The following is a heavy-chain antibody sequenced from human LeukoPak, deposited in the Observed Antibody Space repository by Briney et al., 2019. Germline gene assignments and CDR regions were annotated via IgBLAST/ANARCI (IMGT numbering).Heavy chain of an antibody. Sequence: SETLSLTCAVYGGSFSGYYWSWIRQPPGKGLEWIGEVNHSGSTNYNPSLKSRVTISVDTSKNQFSLKLSSVTAADTAVYYCAISGSYLGYFQHWGPGTLVTVSS. CDR2: VNHSGST. CDR3: AISGSYLGYFQH. CDR1: GGSFSGYY. J-gene: IGHJ1*01. D-gene: IGHD1-26*01. V-gene: IGHV4-34*01.